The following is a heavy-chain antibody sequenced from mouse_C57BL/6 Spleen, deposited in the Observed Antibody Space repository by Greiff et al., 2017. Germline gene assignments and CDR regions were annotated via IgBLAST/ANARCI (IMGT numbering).Heavy chain of an antibody. J-gene: IGHJ2*01. CDR1: GYAFTNYL. V-gene: IGHV1-54*01. Sequence: VQLQQSGAELVRPGTSVKVSCKASGYAFTNYLIEWVKQRPGQGLEWIGVINPGSGGTNYNEKFKGKATLTADKSSSTAYMQLSSLTSEDFAVYFCARGGNWSFDYWGQGTTLTVSS. CDR3: ARGGNWSFDY. CDR2: INPGSGGT. D-gene: IGHD2-1*01.